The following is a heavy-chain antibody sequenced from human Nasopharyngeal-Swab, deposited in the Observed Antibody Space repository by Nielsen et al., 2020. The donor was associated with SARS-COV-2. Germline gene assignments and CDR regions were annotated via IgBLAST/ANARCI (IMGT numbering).Heavy chain of an antibody. CDR2: MNPNSGNT. V-gene: IGHV1-8*01. Sequence: ASVKVSCKASGYTFTSYDINWVRQATGQGLEWMGWMNPNSGNTGYAQKFQDRVTMTRNTSISTAYMELSSLRSEDTAVYYCARGPSVPYSSTTHYYYYGMDVWGQGTTVTVSS. J-gene: IGHJ6*02. CDR3: ARGPSVPYSSTTHYYYYGMDV. D-gene: IGHD6-13*01. CDR1: GYTFTSYD.